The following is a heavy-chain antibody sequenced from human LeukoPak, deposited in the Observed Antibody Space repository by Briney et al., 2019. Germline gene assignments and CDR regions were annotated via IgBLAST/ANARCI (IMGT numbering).Heavy chain of an antibody. CDR1: GGSISSSSYY. CDR3: AILVTRYYYGMDV. V-gene: IGHV4-39*01. J-gene: IGHJ6*02. Sequence: SETLSLTCTVSGGSISSSSYYWGWIRQPPGKGLEWIGSIYYSGSTYYNPSLKSRVTISVDTSKNQFSLKLSSVTAADTAVYYCAILVTRYYYGMDVWGQGTTVTVSS. CDR2: IYYSGST. D-gene: IGHD2-21*02.